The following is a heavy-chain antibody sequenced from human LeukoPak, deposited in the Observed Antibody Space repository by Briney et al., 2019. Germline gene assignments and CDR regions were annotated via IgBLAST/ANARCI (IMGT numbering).Heavy chain of an antibody. V-gene: IGHV3-48*01. CDR1: VFIFSSYS. Sequence: QSGGSLSLSCAASVFIFSSYSVNWLRQAPGKGLEWVSYISSSSSTIYYADSVKGRFTISRDNAKNSLYLQMNSLRAEDAAVYYCATNPDYYGSEDAFDIWGPGTLVTVSS. CDR2: ISSSSSTI. J-gene: IGHJ3*02. CDR3: ATNPDYYGSEDAFDI. D-gene: IGHD3-10*01.